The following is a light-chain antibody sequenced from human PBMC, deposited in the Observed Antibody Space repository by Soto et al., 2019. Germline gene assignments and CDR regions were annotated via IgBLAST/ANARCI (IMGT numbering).Light chain of an antibody. V-gene: IGKV3D-15*01. CDR1: QSVNSN. CDR3: QQYKNWPLT. Sequence: EIVMTQSPATLSVSPGERATLSCRASQSVNSNLAWYQQKPGQAPRLLIYGASTRATGIPARFSGSGSGTEXXXXXXXXXXXXXXVYYCQQYKNWPLTFGGGTKVEIK. CDR2: GAS. J-gene: IGKJ4*01.